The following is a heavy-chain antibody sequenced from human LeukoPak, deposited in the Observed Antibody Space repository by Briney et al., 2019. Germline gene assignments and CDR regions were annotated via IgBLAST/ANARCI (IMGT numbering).Heavy chain of an antibody. Sequence: SETLSLTCAVSGGSFSGYYWSWIRQPPGKGLEWIGEINDSGSTSCSPSLKSRVSISVDTSKNQFPLKLSSVTAADTAVYYCARVIDYDISGYYLGYWGQGNRVTVSS. CDR3: ARVIDYDISGYYLGY. CDR1: GGSFSGYY. J-gene: IGHJ4*02. D-gene: IGHD3-22*01. CDR2: INDSGST. V-gene: IGHV4-34*01.